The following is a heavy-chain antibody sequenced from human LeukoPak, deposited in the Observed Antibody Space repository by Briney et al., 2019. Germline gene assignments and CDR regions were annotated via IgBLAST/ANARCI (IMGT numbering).Heavy chain of an antibody. CDR2: ISSSSSYI. V-gene: IGHV3-21*01. Sequence: GGSLRLSCAASGFTFSSYSMNWVRQAPGKGLEWVSSISSSSSYIYYADSVKGRFTISRDNAKNSLYLQMNSLRAEDTAVYYCARDSLDDYVWGSYREKPLGYWGQGTLVTVSS. CDR1: GFTFSSYS. CDR3: ARDSLDDYVWGSYREKPLGY. D-gene: IGHD3-16*02. J-gene: IGHJ4*02.